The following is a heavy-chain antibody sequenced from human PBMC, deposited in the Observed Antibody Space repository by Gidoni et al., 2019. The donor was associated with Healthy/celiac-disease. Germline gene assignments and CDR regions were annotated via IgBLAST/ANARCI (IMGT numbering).Heavy chain of an antibody. J-gene: IGHJ4*02. CDR1: GASISSSNW. Sequence: QVQLQESGPGLVKPSGTLSLTCAVSGASISSSNWWSWVRQPPGKGLEGIGEIYHSGSTNYNPSLKSRVNISVDKSKNQFSLKLSSVTAADTAVYYCATLQREDMGARTSFDYWGQGTLVTVSS. D-gene: IGHD1-26*01. V-gene: IGHV4-4*02. CDR3: ATLQREDMGARTSFDY. CDR2: IYHSGST.